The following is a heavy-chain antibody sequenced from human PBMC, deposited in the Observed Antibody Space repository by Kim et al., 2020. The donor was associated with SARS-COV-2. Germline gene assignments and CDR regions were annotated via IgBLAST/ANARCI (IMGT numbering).Heavy chain of an antibody. D-gene: IGHD1-1*01. CDR2: FSGSGTRT. CDR3: AKDRATATDGTNGLDY. Sequence: GGSLRLSCAASGFTFSSYAMTWVRQAPGKGLEWVSGFSGSGTRTFYADSVKGRFTISRDNSRNTLYLQMSSLRAEDTAVYYCAKDRATATDGTNGLDYWGQGTLVTVSS. CDR1: GFTFSSYA. J-gene: IGHJ4*02. V-gene: IGHV3-23*01.